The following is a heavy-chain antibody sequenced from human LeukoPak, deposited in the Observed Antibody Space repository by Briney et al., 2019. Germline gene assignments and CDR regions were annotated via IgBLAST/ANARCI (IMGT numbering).Heavy chain of an antibody. CDR2: INHSGST. CDR1: GGSFSGYY. CDR3: ASLMGSAWYYDSSGYYPN. D-gene: IGHD3-22*01. Sequence: SETLSLTCAVYGGSFSGYYWSWIRQPPGKGLEWIGEINHSGSTNYNPSLKSRVTMSVDTSKNQFSLKLSSVTAADTAVYYCASLMGSAWYYDSSGYYPNWGQGTLVTVSS. V-gene: IGHV4-34*01. J-gene: IGHJ4*02.